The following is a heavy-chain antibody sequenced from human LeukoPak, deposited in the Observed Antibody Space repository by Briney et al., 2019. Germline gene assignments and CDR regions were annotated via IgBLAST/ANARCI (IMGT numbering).Heavy chain of an antibody. CDR1: GYIFSGHH. V-gene: IGHV1-2*02. Sequence: ASVKVSCKASGYIFSGHHIQWVRQAPGQGLEWMGWINPASGGTNNAQKFHGRVTMTTDTSISTPYMELNSLRSDDTAVYYCARVLFPSGPTHCFDPWGQGTLVTVSS. J-gene: IGHJ5*02. D-gene: IGHD2-21*01. CDR3: ARVLFPSGPTHCFDP. CDR2: INPASGGT.